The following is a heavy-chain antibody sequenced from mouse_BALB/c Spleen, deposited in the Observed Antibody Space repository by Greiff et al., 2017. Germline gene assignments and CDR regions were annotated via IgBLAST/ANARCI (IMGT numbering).Heavy chain of an antibody. CDR3: GSWLYYAMDY. J-gene: IGHJ4*01. CDR1: GFYIKDTY. V-gene: IGHV14-3*02. Sequence: EVQLQESGAELVKPGASVKLSCTASGFYIKDTYMHWVKQRPEQGLEWIGRIDPANGNTKYDPKFQGKATITADTSSNTAYLQLSSLTSEDTAVYYCGSWLYYAMDYWGQGTSVTVSS. CDR2: IDPANGNT.